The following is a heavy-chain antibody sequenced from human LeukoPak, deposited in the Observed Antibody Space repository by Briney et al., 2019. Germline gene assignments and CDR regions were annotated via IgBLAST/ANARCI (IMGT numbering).Heavy chain of an antibody. CDR2: ISSSSSYI. V-gene: IGHV3-21*01. Sequence: PGGSLRLSCAASGFTFSSYSMNWVRQAPGKGLEWVSSISSSSSYIYYADSVKGRFTISRDNAKNSLYLQMNSLGAEDTAVYYCAGQGTVAAFDHWGQGTLVTVSS. CDR3: AGQGTVAAFDH. CDR1: GFTFSSYS. J-gene: IGHJ4*02. D-gene: IGHD4-23*01.